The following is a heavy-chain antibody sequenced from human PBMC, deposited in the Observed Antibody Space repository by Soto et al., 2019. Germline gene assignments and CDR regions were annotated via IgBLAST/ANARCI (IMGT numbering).Heavy chain of an antibody. CDR2: IRNRPNRYTT. J-gene: IGHJ4*02. CDR3: VRDSGRGFYFDY. D-gene: IGHD3-10*01. CDR1: GFTFSDHY. V-gene: IGHV3-72*01. Sequence: EVQLVESGGGLVQPGGSLRLSCAASGFTFSDHYMDWVRQAPGKGLVWVGRIRNRPNRYTTQYAASVKGRFAVLRDDSENLVYLQMHDLKPEDTAVYYCVRDSGRGFYFDYWGQGAQVTVSS.